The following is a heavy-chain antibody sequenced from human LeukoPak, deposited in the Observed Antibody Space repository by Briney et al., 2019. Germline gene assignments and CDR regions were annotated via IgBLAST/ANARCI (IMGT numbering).Heavy chain of an antibody. D-gene: IGHD3-22*01. CDR2: INTNTGNP. J-gene: IGHJ4*02. Sequence: ASVKVSCKASGYTFTSYAIHWVRQAPGQGLEWMGWINTNTGNPTYAQGFTGRFVFSLDTSVSTAYLQISSLKADDTAIYYCARGDYETHGYQTRWGQGTLVTVSS. CDR3: ARGDYETHGYQTR. V-gene: IGHV7-4-1*02. CDR1: GYTFTSYA.